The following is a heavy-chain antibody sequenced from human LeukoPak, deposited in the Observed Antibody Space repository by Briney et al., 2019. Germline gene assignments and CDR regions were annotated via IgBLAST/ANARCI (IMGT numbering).Heavy chain of an antibody. D-gene: IGHD3-3*01. CDR2: IYTSGST. Sequence: SETLSLTCTVSGGSINSGSYYWSWIRQPAGKGLEWIGRIYTSGSTNYNPSLKSRVTISVDTSKNQFSLRLSSVTAADTAVYYCARVSVFGVVDDAFDIWGQGTMVTVSS. CDR1: GGSINSGSYY. V-gene: IGHV4-61*02. J-gene: IGHJ3*02. CDR3: ARVSVFGVVDDAFDI.